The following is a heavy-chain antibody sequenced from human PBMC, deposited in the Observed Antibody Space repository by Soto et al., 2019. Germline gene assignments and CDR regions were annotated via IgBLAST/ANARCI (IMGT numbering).Heavy chain of an antibody. CDR3: ARQSGITIFGTHHNYYYYYYMDV. D-gene: IGHD3-3*01. CDR2: IYYSGST. Sequence: SETLSLTCTVSGGSISSSSYYWGWIRQPPGKGLEWIGSIYYSGSTYYNPSLKSRVTISVDTSKNQFSLKLSSVTAADTAVYYCARQSGITIFGTHHNYYYYYYMDVWGKGTTVTVSS. J-gene: IGHJ6*03. CDR1: GGSISSSSYY. V-gene: IGHV4-39*01.